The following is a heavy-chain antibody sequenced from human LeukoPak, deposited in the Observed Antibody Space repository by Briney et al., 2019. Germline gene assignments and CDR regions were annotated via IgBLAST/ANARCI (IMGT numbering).Heavy chain of an antibody. CDR3: ARAGSSWSAFDY. Sequence: SQTLSLTCAISGDSVSSNSAAWIWIRQSPSRGLEWLGRTYYRSKWYNEYALSVKSRITINPDTSKNQFSLLLNSVTPEDTAVYYCARAGSSWSAFDYWGQGTLVTVSS. CDR1: GDSVSSNSAA. CDR2: TYYRSKWYN. J-gene: IGHJ4*02. D-gene: IGHD6-13*01. V-gene: IGHV6-1*01.